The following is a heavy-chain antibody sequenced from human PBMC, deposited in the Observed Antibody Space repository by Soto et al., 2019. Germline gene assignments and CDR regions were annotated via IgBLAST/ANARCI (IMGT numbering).Heavy chain of an antibody. Sequence: GGSLRLSCAASGFTFSNYWMTWVRQAPGMGLEWVANIRQDGSKKYYVDSVKGRFTISRDNAKNSLYLQMNSLRAEDTAMYYCARGSYYDSSGYYYDALDIWGQGTMVTVSS. CDR3: ARGSYYDSSGYYYDALDI. D-gene: IGHD3-22*01. CDR2: IRQDGSKK. V-gene: IGHV3-7*01. CDR1: GFTFSNYW. J-gene: IGHJ3*02.